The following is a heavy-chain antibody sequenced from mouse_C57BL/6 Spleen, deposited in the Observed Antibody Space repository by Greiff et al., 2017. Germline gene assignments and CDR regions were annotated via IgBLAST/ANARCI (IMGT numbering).Heavy chain of an antibody. CDR2: IFPGSGST. Sequence: QVQLKQSGPELVKPGASVKISCKASGYTFTDYYINWVKQRPGQGLEWIGWIFPGSGSTYSNEKFKGKATLTVDKSSSTAYMLLSSLTSEDSAVSFCARFRDYDVAWFAYWGQGTLVTVSA. CDR3: ARFRDYDVAWFAY. D-gene: IGHD2-4*01. J-gene: IGHJ3*01. V-gene: IGHV1-75*01. CDR1: GYTFTDYY.